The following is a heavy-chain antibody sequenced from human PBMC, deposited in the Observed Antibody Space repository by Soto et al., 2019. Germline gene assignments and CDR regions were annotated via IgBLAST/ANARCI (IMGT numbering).Heavy chain of an antibody. CDR1: GYSFTRDD. J-gene: IGHJ5*02. CDR2: VNTNNGNT. D-gene: IGHD3-22*01. Sequence: QVQLVQSGAEVKKPGASVKVSCKTSGYSFTRDDINWVRQATGQGLEWMGWVNTNNGNTGYAQKFQGRVTVTRNISISTADMGLTGLRFEDTAVYYWARVDDTGWFAPGGQGTLVTVSS. CDR3: ARVDDTGWFAP. V-gene: IGHV1-8*01.